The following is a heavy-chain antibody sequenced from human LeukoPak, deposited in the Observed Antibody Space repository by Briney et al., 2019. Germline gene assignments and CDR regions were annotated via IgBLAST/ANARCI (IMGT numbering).Heavy chain of an antibody. CDR3: AKGAYDYIEIGYFDS. V-gene: IGHV3-23*01. CDR2: LIGSSGST. D-gene: IGHD5-12*01. J-gene: IGHJ4*02. CDR1: GFTFSSYG. Sequence: GGSLRLSCAASGFTFSSYGMHWVRQAPGKGLEWVSVLIGSSGSTDYADSVKGRFTISRDNSKNTVFLQMNSLRAEDTAIYYCAKGAYDYIEIGYFDSWGQGTLVTVSS.